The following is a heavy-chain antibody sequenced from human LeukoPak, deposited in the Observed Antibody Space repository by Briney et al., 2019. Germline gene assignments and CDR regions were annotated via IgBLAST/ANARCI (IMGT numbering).Heavy chain of an antibody. D-gene: IGHD1-26*01. V-gene: IGHV4-59*02. CDR3: AKGGSGTYYAFDV. Sequence: SETPSLTSGVSGASVSSHFRSWIRQTPGRGLEWSGYIGNRGSTSYKPSLRSRVTISVDSPKNEVSLNVRSVSAADTAVYYCAKGGSGTYYAFDVWGQG. J-gene: IGHJ3*01. CDR1: GASVSSHF. CDR2: IGNRGST.